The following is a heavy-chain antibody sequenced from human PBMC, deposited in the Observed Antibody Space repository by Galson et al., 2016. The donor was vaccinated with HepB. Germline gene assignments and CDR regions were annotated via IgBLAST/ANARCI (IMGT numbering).Heavy chain of an antibody. V-gene: IGHV3-48*02. CDR3: ARGPRWLQLGYYFDY. J-gene: IGHJ4*02. Sequence: SLRLSCAASGFDFRSYAMNWVRQAPGKGLQWLSYISSTGSSIYYADSVKGRLTVSRDNGRSSLFLQLDDLRDEGTAIYYCARGPRWLQLGYYFDYWGQGVLVTVSS. CDR2: ISSTGSSI. CDR1: GFDFRSYA. D-gene: IGHD5-24*01.